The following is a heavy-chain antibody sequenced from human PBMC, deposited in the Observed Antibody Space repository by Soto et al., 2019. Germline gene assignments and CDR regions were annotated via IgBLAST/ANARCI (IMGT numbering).Heavy chain of an antibody. V-gene: IGHV5-51*01. CDR3: ARHEAASLYYYAMDV. CDR2: FYPGDSET. D-gene: IGHD6-13*01. Sequence: GESLKISCKGSGYSFTNYWIGWVRQMPGKGLEWMGIFYPGDSETKYSPSFQGQVTISADKSISTAYLQWSSLKASDTAMYYCARHEAASLYYYAMDVWGQGTTVTVSS. CDR1: GYSFTNYW. J-gene: IGHJ6*02.